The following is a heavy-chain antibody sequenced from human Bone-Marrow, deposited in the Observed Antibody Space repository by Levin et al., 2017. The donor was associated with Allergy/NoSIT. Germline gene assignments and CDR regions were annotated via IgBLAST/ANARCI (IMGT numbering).Heavy chain of an antibody. CDR1: GFSFSPYW. Sequence: PGGSLILSCVASGFSFSPYWMHWVRQAPGKGLVWVSHINGDGSATSYADSVKGRFTISRDNAKNTLYLQMDSLRAEDTAVYYCVTFLVEHHWGQGALVTVSS. CDR2: INGDGSAT. D-gene: IGHD1/OR15-1a*01. J-gene: IGHJ1*01. V-gene: IGHV3-74*01. CDR3: VTFLVEHH.